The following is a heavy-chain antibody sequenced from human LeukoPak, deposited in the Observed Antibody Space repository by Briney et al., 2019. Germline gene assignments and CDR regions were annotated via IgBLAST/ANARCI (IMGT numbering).Heavy chain of an antibody. V-gene: IGHV3-73*01. CDR1: GFNFTASS. CDR2: IRSKPKSYAT. D-gene: IGHD2-15*01. J-gene: IGHJ4*02. CDR3: AKDSVAATHLVRLSRRPHYFDY. Sequence: GGSLRLSCAASGFNFTASSIQWVRQASGRGLEWVGRIRSKPKSYATAYAASVKGRFTISRDNSKNTLHLQMNSLRVEDTALYYCAKDSVAATHLVRLSRRPHYFDYWGQGILVTVSS.